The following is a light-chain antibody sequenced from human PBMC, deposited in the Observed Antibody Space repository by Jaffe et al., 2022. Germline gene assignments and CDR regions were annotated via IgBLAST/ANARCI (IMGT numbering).Light chain of an antibody. J-gene: IGKJ1*01. V-gene: IGKV1-5*03. CDR3: QQYGGYRP. Sequence: DTQMTQSPSTLSASIGDTVTITCRASQSINNWLAWYQQKPGKAPKLLIYKASNLESGVPSRFSGSASGTEFTLTISSLQPDDFATYYCQQYGGYRPFGQGTTLEIK. CDR1: QSINNW. CDR2: KAS.